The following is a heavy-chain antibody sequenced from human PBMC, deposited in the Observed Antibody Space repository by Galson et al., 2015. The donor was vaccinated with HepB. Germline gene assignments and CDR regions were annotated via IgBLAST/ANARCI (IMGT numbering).Heavy chain of an antibody. J-gene: IGHJ4*02. CDR2: IRGHNGNT. V-gene: IGHV1-18*04. D-gene: IGHD3-22*01. Sequence: QSGAEVKKPGASVKVSCKASGYSFTNYVITWVRQAPGQGLEWMGWIRGHNGNTNYAQKLQERVTVTTDTATSTAYMELRSLRSDDTAVYFCARGRVFGPLYYESSGFHLDHWGQGTLVTVSS. CDR1: GYSFTNYV. CDR3: ARGRVFGPLYYESSGFHLDH.